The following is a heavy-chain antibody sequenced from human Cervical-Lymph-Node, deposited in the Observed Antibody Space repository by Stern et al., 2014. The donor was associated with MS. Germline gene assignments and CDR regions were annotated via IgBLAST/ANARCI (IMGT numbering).Heavy chain of an antibody. Sequence: VQLVESGAEVKKPGSSVKVSCKAPGGTFSSYGISWVRQPPGPGLEWMGGIIPIFGPTNYAQKCQGRVTIIADESTTTVDMELSSLRSEDTAVYYCARDHCLHCSGGSCCGMDVWGQGTTVTVSS. CDR3: ARDHCLHCSGGSCCGMDV. J-gene: IGHJ6*02. CDR1: GGTFSSYG. D-gene: IGHD2-15*01. CDR2: IIPIFGPT. V-gene: IGHV1-69*01.